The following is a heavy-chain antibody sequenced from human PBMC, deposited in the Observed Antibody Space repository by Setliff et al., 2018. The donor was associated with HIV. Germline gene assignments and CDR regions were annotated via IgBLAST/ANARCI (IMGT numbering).Heavy chain of an antibody. J-gene: IGHJ4*02. Sequence: SETLSLTCAVSGGSISSSNWWSWVRQPPGKGLEWIGEIYHSGSTNYNPSLKSRVTISVDTSKNQFSLKLSSVTAADTAVYYCARERGIAAASFDYWGQGTLVTVSS. CDR2: IYHSGST. CDR3: ARERGIAAASFDY. V-gene: IGHV4-4*02. CDR1: GGSISSSNW. D-gene: IGHD6-13*01.